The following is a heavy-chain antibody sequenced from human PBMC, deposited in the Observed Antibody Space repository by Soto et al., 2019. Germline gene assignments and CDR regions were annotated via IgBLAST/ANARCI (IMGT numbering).Heavy chain of an antibody. J-gene: IGHJ4*02. Sequence: SEILSLTCTVSGGSISSGGYYWSWIRQHPGKGLEWIGYIYYSGSTYYNPSLKSRVTISVDTSKNQFSLKLSSVTAADTAVYYCARVQFSHYGDQRGVIDYWGQGTLVTVSS. CDR2: IYYSGST. D-gene: IGHD4-17*01. CDR3: ARVQFSHYGDQRGVIDY. V-gene: IGHV4-31*03. CDR1: GGSISSGGYY.